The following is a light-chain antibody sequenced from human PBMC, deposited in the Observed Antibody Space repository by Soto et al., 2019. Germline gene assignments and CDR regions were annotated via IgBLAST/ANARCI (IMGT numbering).Light chain of an antibody. Sequence: DLQLTQSPSFLSASVGDRVTITCRASQDISNYLAWYLQKPGEAPKFLIYATSTLQSGVPPRFSGSGSGTEFTLTISSLQPEDFATYYCQQVNSYPLTFGGGTKVEIK. V-gene: IGKV1-9*01. CDR3: QQVNSYPLT. J-gene: IGKJ4*01. CDR1: QDISNY. CDR2: ATS.